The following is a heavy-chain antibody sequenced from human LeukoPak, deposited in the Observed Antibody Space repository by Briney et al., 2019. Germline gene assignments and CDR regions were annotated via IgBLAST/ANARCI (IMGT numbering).Heavy chain of an antibody. D-gene: IGHD1-26*01. CDR3: AREGSSGSYFYWFDP. J-gene: IGHJ5*02. Sequence: SETLSLTCTVSGGSISSGSYYWSWIRQPAGKGLEWIGRIYTSGSTNYNPSLKSRVTISVGTSKNQFSLKLSSVTAADTAVYYCAREGSSGSYFYWFDPWGQGTLVTVSS. V-gene: IGHV4-61*02. CDR1: GGSISSGSYY. CDR2: IYTSGST.